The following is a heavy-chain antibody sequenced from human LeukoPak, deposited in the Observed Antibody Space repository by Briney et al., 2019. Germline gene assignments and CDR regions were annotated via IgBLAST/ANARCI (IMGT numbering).Heavy chain of an antibody. CDR3: AKTPVAGYFDY. D-gene: IGHD6-19*01. J-gene: IGHJ4*02. Sequence: GGSLRLSCAASGFTFSSYGMHWVRQAPGKGLEWVAVISYDGSSKYYADSVKGRFTISRDNSKNTLYLQMNSLRAEDTAVYYCAKTPVAGYFDYWGQGTLVTVSS. V-gene: IGHV3-30*18. CDR1: GFTFSSYG. CDR2: ISYDGSSK.